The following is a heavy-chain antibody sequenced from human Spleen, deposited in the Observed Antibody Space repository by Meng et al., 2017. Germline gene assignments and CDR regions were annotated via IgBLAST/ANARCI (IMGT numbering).Heavy chain of an antibody. Sequence: ASVKVSCKASGYTFTGYYIHWVRQAPGQGLEWMGRINPNSGGTKFAQKFQGRVTMTRDTSISTAYMELPRLRSDDTAVYYCARDRGGTGWYDPIDYWGQGTLVTVSS. CDR2: INPNSGGT. CDR1: GYTFTGYY. D-gene: IGHD6-19*01. V-gene: IGHV1-2*06. J-gene: IGHJ4*02. CDR3: ARDRGGTGWYDPIDY.